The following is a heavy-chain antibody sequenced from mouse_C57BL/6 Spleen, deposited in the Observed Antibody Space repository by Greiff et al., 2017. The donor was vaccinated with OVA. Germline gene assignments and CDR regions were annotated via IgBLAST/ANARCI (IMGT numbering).Heavy chain of an antibody. D-gene: IGHD1-1*01. J-gene: IGHJ4*01. CDR1: GFTFSSYG. Sequence: EVMLVESGGDLVKPGGSLKLSCAASGFTFSSYGMSWVRQTPDKRLEWVATISSGGSYTYYPDSVKGRFTISRDNAKNTLYLQMSSLKSEDTAMYYCARLTTVVARDYAMDYWGQGTSVTVSS. V-gene: IGHV5-6*02. CDR3: ARLTTVVARDYAMDY. CDR2: ISSGGSYT.